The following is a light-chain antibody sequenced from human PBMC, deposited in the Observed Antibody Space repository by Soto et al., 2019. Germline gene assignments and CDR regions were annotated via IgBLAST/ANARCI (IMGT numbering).Light chain of an antibody. Sequence: DIQMTQSPSTLSASVGDRVTITCRAGQSFTGMLAWYQQKPGKAPKLLIYDASILESGVPSRFSGSGSGTEFTLTIRRLQPDDFATYYCQQYHSYSTFGQGTKLEIK. V-gene: IGKV1-5*01. CDR2: DAS. CDR1: QSFTGM. CDR3: QQYHSYST. J-gene: IGKJ2*01.